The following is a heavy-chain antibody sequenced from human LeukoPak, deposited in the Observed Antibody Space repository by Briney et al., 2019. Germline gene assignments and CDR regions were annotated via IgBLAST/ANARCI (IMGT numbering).Heavy chain of an antibody. CDR3: AREEMATVTIDY. D-gene: IGHD5-24*01. CDR1: GFTFSSYA. V-gene: IGHV3-30-3*01. Sequence: GGSLRLSCAASGFTFSSYAMHWVRQAPGKGLEWVAVISYDGSNKYYADSVKGRFTISRDNSKNTMYLQMNSLRGEDTAVYYCAREEMATVTIDYWGQGTLVVVSS. CDR2: ISYDGSNK. J-gene: IGHJ4*02.